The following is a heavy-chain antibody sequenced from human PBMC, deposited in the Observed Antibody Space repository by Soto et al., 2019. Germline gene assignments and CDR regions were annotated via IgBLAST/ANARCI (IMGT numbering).Heavy chain of an antibody. CDR2: MQPSSGGT. Sequence: ASVKVSCKASGYSFTSLDINWVRQTTGQGLEWMGWMQPSSGGTGYAQKFQGRVTMTRDTSINTAYMELSSLTSDDTAFYYCARGVTAGVDYWGQGTLVTVSS. CDR1: GYSFTSLD. J-gene: IGHJ4*02. CDR3: ARGVTAGVDY. V-gene: IGHV1-8*01. D-gene: IGHD1-26*01.